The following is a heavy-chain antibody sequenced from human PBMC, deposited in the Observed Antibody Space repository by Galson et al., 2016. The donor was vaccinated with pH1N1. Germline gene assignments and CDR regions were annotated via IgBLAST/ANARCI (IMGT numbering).Heavy chain of an antibody. Sequence: SLRLSCAASGFTSSSCSMNWVRQAPGKGLEWVSYISSSSSTIYYADSVKGRFTISRDNAKNSLYLQMNSLRAEDTAVYYCARVNHYYYYGMDVWGQGTTVTVSS. V-gene: IGHV3-48*01. CDR1: GFTSSSCS. CDR2: ISSSSSTI. CDR3: ARVNHYYYYGMDV. J-gene: IGHJ6*02. D-gene: IGHD1-14*01.